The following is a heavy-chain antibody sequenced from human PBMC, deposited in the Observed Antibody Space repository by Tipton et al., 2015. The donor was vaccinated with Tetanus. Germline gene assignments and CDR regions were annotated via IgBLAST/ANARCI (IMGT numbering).Heavy chain of an antibody. CDR3: AGDRRSGAATKVGYYYYGMDV. D-gene: IGHD2-15*01. CDR2: IYYSGST. J-gene: IGHJ6*02. CDR1: GGSISSYY. Sequence: LRLSCTVSGGSISSYYWSWIRQPPGKGLEWIGYIYYSGSTNYNPSLKSRVTISVDTSKNQFSLKLSSVTAADTAVYYCAGDRRSGAATKVGYYYYGMDVWGQGTTVTVSS. V-gene: IGHV4-59*01.